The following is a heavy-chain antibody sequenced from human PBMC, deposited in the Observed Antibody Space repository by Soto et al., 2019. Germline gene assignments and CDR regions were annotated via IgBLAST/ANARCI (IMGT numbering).Heavy chain of an antibody. D-gene: IGHD3-10*01. J-gene: IGHJ4*02. V-gene: IGHV1-46*01. CDR2: INPSCGST. Sequence: QVQLVQSGAEVKKPGASVKVSCKASGYTFTSYYMHWVRQAPGQGLEWMGIINPSCGSTNYAQKFQGRVTMTRDTSTSTGYMELSSLRSEDTAVYYCARETYYYGSGSLYWGQGTLVTVSS. CDR3: ARETYYYGSGSLY. CDR1: GYTFTSYY.